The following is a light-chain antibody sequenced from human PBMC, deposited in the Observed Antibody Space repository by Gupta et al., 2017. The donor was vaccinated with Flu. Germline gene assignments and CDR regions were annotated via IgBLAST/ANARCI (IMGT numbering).Light chain of an antibody. CDR2: DVS. Sequence: SSDVGRSNYVSWYQQHPGKAPKLIIYDVSYRPSGVSSRFSGSKSGNTASLTISGLEAADETDYYCSSYTSTNTFYVFGTGTKVTVL. V-gene: IGLV2-14*04. CDR3: SSYTSTNTFYV. CDR1: SSDVGRSNY. J-gene: IGLJ1*01.